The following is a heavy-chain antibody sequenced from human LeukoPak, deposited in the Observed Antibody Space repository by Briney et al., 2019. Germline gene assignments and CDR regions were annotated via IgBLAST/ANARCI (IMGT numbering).Heavy chain of an antibody. Sequence: ASVKVSCKASGGTFSSYAISWVRQAPGQGLEWMGGIIPIFGTANYAQKFQGRVTITADESTGTAYMELSSLRSEDTAVYYCAILKEDYYGSGSPYYFDYWGQGTLVTVSS. J-gene: IGHJ4*02. CDR3: AILKEDYYGSGSPYYFDY. CDR1: GGTFSSYA. CDR2: IIPIFGTA. D-gene: IGHD3-10*01. V-gene: IGHV1-69*13.